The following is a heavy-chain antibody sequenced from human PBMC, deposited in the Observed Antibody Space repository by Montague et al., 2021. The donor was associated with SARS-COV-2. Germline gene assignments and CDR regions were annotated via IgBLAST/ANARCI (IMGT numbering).Heavy chain of an antibody. CDR3: ARGGGWMGNAFDI. V-gene: IGHV4-59*01. D-gene: IGHD6-19*01. CDR1: GGSISSYY. CDR2: IYYSGST. J-gene: IGHJ3*02. Sequence: SETLSLTCTVSGGSISSYYWSWIRQPPGKGLEWIGYIYYSGSTNYNPSLKSRVTISVDTSKNQFSLKLSSVTAAGTAVYYCARGGGWMGNAFDIWGQGTMATVSS.